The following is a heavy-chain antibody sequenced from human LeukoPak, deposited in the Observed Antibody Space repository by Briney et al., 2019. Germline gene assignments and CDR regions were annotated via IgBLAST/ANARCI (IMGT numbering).Heavy chain of an antibody. Sequence: PGGPLRLSCAASGFTFSSYAMSWVRQAPGKGLEWVSAISGSGGSTYYADSVKGRFTISRDNSKNTLYLQMNSLRAEDTAVYYCAKAQEGFHYYYMDVWGKGTTVTISS. D-gene: IGHD3-10*01. CDR3: AKAQEGFHYYYMDV. J-gene: IGHJ6*03. CDR1: GFTFSSYA. V-gene: IGHV3-23*01. CDR2: ISGSGGST.